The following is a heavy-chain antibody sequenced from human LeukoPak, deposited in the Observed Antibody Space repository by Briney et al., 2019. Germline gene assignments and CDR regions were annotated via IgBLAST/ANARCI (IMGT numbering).Heavy chain of an antibody. V-gene: IGHV4-38-2*01. D-gene: IGHD2-15*01. CDR2: IYHSGST. CDR3: ATTTGGGSCYSS. CDR1: GYSISSGYY. J-gene: IGHJ5*02. Sequence: PSETLSLTCAVSGYSISSGYYWGWIRQPPGKGLEWIGSIYHSGSTSYNPSLKSRVTISVDTSKNQFSLKLSSVTAADTAVYYCATTTGGGSCYSSWGQGTLVTVSS.